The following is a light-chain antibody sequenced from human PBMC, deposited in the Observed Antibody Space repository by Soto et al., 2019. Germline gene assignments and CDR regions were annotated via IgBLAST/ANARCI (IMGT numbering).Light chain of an antibody. CDR2: GAS. CDR3: QQSYSTPST. Sequence: EIVMTQSPATLSVSPGERATLSCRASQSVYSNLAWYQQKPGQAPRLLIYGASTRATGVPARFSGSGSGTDFTLTISSLQPEDFATYYCQQSYSTPSTFGKGTKV. CDR1: QSVYSN. V-gene: IGKV3-15*01. J-gene: IGKJ1*01.